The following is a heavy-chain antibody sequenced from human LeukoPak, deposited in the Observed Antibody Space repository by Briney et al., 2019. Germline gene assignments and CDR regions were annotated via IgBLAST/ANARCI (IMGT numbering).Heavy chain of an antibody. Sequence: ASVKVSCKASGYTFTSYAISWVRQAPGQGLEWMGWISADNGNTDYAQRFQGRVTMTTDTSTSTAYMELRSLRSDDTAVYYCARVVVPAASLPPNWFDPWGQGTLVTVSS. D-gene: IGHD2-2*01. V-gene: IGHV1-18*01. J-gene: IGHJ5*02. CDR2: ISADNGNT. CDR1: GYTFTSYA. CDR3: ARVVVPAASLPPNWFDP.